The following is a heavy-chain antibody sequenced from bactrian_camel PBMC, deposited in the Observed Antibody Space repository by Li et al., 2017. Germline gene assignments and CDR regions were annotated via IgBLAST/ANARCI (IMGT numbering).Heavy chain of an antibody. Sequence: HVQLVESGGGLVQPGGSLRLSCVASFDGTRYSSSCMGWFRQAPGKEREGVATIYDGGDSTYYADSVKGRFTISQDKNKNTVYLQMNILEAEDTAMYYCAQARYGGLWTTYELKKGDFGYWGQGTQVTVS. V-gene: IGHV3S54*01. J-gene: IGHJ6*01. CDR3: AQARYGGLWTTYELKKGDFGY. CDR1: FDGTRYSSSC. CDR2: IYDGGDST. D-gene: IGHD3*01.